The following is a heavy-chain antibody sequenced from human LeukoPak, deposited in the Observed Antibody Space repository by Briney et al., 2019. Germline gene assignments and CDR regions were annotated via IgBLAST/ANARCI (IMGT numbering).Heavy chain of an antibody. J-gene: IGHJ4*02. CDR3: ARERDSNIWARLFYFDS. CDR2: IYVTGNT. V-gene: IGHV4-4*07. D-gene: IGHD6-13*01. Sequence: PETLSLTCTVSGGSISSDFWSWIRQPAGKGLEWIGRIYVTGNTNYNPSLTSRVTMSIDTSKNQFSLKITSVTAADTAVYYCARERDSNIWARLFYFDSWGQGTLVTVSS. CDR1: GGSISSDF.